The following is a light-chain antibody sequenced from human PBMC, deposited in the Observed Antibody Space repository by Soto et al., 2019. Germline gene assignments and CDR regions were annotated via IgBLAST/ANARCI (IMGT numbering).Light chain of an antibody. V-gene: IGKV2-30*01. CDR2: KVS. Sequence: DVVMTQSPLSLPVTLGQPASISCRSSQTLVYVDGSAYLTWFQQRPGQSPRRLIYKVSYRDSGVPDRFSGSGSGTDFTLSISRVEADDFGVYYCMQGTHWPFTYGQGTKLEIQ. J-gene: IGKJ2*01. CDR1: QTLVYVDGSAY. CDR3: MQGTHWPFT.